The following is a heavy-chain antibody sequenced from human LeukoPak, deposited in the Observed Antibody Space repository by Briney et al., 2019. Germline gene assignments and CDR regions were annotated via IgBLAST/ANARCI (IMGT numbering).Heavy chain of an antibody. J-gene: IGHJ4*02. CDR2: IYTGGST. V-gene: IGHV3-53*01. CDR3: ARFSSGSFDY. CDR1: GFTVSSNY. Sequence: GGSLRLSCAASGFTVSSNYMSWVRQAPGKGLEWVSVIYTGGSTYYADSVKGRFTISRDNSKNTLYLRMSSLGAEDTAVYYCARFSSGSFDYWGQGTLVTVSS. D-gene: IGHD1-26*01.